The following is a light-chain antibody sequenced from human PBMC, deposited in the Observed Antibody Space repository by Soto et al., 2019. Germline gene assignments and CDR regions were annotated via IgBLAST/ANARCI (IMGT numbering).Light chain of an antibody. Sequence: EIVMAQSPATLSVSPGERATLSCRARQSVSSTLAWYQQKPGQAPWLLIYGASTRATGVPARFSGSGSGTEFTLTISSLQSEDFAVYYCQQYNNWPLTFGGGTKVEIK. V-gene: IGKV3-15*01. J-gene: IGKJ4*01. CDR3: QQYNNWPLT. CDR2: GAS. CDR1: QSVSST.